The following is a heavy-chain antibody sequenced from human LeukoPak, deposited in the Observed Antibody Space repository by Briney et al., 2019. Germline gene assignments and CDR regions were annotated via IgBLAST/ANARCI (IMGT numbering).Heavy chain of an antibody. D-gene: IGHD6-19*01. CDR2: ISSGSSYI. Sequence: PGGSLRLSCAASGFTLSRYSMNWVRQAPGKGLEWVSSISSGSSYIYCAGSVKGRFTISRDNAKNSLYLQMNSLRAEDTAVYYCAREVFYSSGWSFDYWGQGTLVTVSS. J-gene: IGHJ4*02. CDR1: GFTLSRYS. CDR3: AREVFYSSGWSFDY. V-gene: IGHV3-21*01.